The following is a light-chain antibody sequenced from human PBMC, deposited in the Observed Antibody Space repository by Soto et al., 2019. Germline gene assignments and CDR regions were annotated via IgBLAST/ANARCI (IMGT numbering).Light chain of an antibody. J-gene: IGKJ5*01. Sequence: EVEFTQAPVTLALSPGGIATLSCRASQSFRGLLAWYQQKPGQAPRRLIYDAYNRATGIPPRFSGSGSGTDFTLTITSLEPEDSAVYYCQQRPMWPIPFGPATRLEIK. CDR1: QSFRGL. V-gene: IGKV3-11*01. CDR2: DAY. CDR3: QQRPMWPIP.